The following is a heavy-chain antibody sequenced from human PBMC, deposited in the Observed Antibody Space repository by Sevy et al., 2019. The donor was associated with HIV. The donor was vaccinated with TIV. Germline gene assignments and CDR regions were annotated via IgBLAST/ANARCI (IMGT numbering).Heavy chain of an antibody. V-gene: IGHV1-2*02. CDR3: ARRRDYSNYHWFDP. CDR1: GYTFTGYY. D-gene: IGHD4-4*01. J-gene: IGHJ5*02. CDR2: INPNSGGT. Sequence: ASVKVSCKASGYTFTGYYMHWVRQAPGQGLEWMGWINPNSGGTNYAQKFQGRVTMTRDMSISTAYMELSRLRSDDTALYYCARRRDYSNYHWFDPWGQGTLVTVSS.